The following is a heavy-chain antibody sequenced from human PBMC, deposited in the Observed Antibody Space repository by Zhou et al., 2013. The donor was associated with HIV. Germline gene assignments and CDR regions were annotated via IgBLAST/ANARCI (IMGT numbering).Heavy chain of an antibody. CDR2: ISAYNGNT. J-gene: IGHJ3*02. CDR1: GYIITSYG. D-gene: IGHD1-26*01. Sequence: QVQLVQSGAEVKKPGASVKVSCKASGYIITSYGISWVRQAPGQGLEWMGWISAYNGNTNYAQILQGRVTMTTDASTSTTYLELGSLRSDDTALYYCARMRRGSSPGGAFDIWGRGTMVTVSS. V-gene: IGHV1-18*01. CDR3: ARMRRGSSPGGAFDI.